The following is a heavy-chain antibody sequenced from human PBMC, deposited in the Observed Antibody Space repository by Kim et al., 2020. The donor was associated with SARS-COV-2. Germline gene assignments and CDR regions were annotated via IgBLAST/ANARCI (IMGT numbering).Heavy chain of an antibody. V-gene: IGHV1-18*01. CDR2: ISAYNGNT. D-gene: IGHD3-3*01. J-gene: IGHJ4*02. CDR1: GYTFTSYG. CDR3: ARAERRITIFGVVTAFDY. Sequence: ASVKVSCKASGYTFTSYGISWVRQAPGQGLEWMGWISAYNGNTNYAQKLQGRVTMTTDTSTSTAYMELRSLRSDDTAVYYCARAERRITIFGVVTAFDYWGQGNLVTVSS.